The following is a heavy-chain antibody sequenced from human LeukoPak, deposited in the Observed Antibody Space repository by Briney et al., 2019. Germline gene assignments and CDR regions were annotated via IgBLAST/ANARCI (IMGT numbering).Heavy chain of an antibody. V-gene: IGHV3-30*18. CDR3: AKESHYYDSSGYTSYYYGMDV. J-gene: IGHJ6*02. Sequence: GRSLRLSCAASGFTFSSYGMHWVRQAPGKGLEWVAVISYDGSNKYYADSVKGRFTISRDNSKNTLYLQMNSLRAEDTAVYYCAKESHYYDSSGYTSYYYGMDVWGQGTTVTVSS. CDR2: ISYDGSNK. CDR1: GFTFSSYG. D-gene: IGHD3-22*01.